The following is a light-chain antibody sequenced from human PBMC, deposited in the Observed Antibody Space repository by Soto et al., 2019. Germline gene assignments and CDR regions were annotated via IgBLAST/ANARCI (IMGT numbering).Light chain of an antibody. CDR3: ASWDDSLNGYV. CDR2: NNN. Sequence: VLTQPPSASGTPGQRVTISCSGSGSNIGSNSVNWYQQFPGTAPKLLIYNNNQRPSGVPDRISGSKSGTSASLAISGLQSEDEADYYCASWDDSLNGYVFGAGTKVTVL. CDR1: GSNIGSNS. J-gene: IGLJ1*01. V-gene: IGLV1-44*01.